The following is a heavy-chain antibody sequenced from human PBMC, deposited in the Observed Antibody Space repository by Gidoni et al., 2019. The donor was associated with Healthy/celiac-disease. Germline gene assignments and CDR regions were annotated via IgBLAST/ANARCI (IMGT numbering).Heavy chain of an antibody. CDR1: GFPFGDYY. Sequence: QVQLVESGGGLVKPGGSLRPSCEASGFPFGDYYMSWIRQAPGKGLEWVSYISNNSSYTKFADSVKGRFTTSRDNAKNSLYLQMNSLRAEDTAVYYCARETNIRLFDYWGQGTLVTVSS. V-gene: IGHV3-11*06. CDR3: ARETNIRLFDY. J-gene: IGHJ4*02. CDR2: ISNNSSYT.